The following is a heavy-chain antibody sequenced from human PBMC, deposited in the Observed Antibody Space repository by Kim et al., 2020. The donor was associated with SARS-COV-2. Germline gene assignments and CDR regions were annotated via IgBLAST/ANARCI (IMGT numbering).Heavy chain of an antibody. CDR1: GGSISSYY. V-gene: IGHV4-59*01. Sequence: SQTLSLTCTVSGGSISSYYWSWIRQPPGKGLEWIGYMYDSGSTTYNPSLKSRVSISVDTSKNQFSLNLNSVTAADTAVYYCARATPDPHSSGWNSYYYYY. J-gene: IGHJ6*01. D-gene: IGHD6-19*01. CDR3: ARATPDPHSSGWNSYYYYY. CDR2: MYDSGST.